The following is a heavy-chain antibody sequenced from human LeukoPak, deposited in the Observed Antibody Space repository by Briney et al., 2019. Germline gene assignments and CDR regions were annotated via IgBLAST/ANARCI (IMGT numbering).Heavy chain of an antibody. CDR3: ARDCSSTSCYD. J-gene: IGHJ4*02. V-gene: IGHV4-4*07. CDR1: GGSISSYY. Sequence: SETLSLTRTVSGGSISSYYWSWIRQPAGKGLEWIGRIYTSGSTNYNPSLKSRVTISVDKSKNQFSLKLSSVTAADTAVYYCARDCSSTSCYDWGQGTLVTVSS. D-gene: IGHD2-2*01. CDR2: IYTSGST.